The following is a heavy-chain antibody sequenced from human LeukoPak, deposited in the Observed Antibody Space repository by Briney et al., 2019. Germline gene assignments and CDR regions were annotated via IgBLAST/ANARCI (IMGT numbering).Heavy chain of an antibody. V-gene: IGHV4-34*01. CDR1: GGSFSGYY. J-gene: IGHJ3*02. Sequence: SETLSLTCAVYGGSFSGYYWSWIRQPPGKGLEWIGEINHSGSTNYNPSLKSRVTISVDTSKNQFSLKLSSVTAADTAVYYCARSKYDYGGNSDAFDIWGQGTMVTVSS. CDR3: ARSKYDYGGNSDAFDI. D-gene: IGHD4-23*01. CDR2: INHSGST.